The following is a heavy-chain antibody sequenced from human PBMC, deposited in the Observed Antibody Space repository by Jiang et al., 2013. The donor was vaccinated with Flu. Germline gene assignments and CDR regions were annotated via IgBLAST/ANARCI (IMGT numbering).Heavy chain of an antibody. J-gene: IGHJ6*02. CDR3: ARETMIDPRVGSGAVNYGMDV. CDR2: INPTGGST. CDR1: GYTFTKYN. D-gene: IGHD2-15*01. V-gene: IGHV1-46*03. Sequence: SGAEVKKPGASVNISCKASGYTFTKYNIHWVRQAPGQGLEWMGMINPTGGSTVYAQKFQDRVTMTRDTSTTTVYMELRSLRSEDTAVYYCARETMIDPRVGSGAVNYGMDVWGQGTTVTVSS.